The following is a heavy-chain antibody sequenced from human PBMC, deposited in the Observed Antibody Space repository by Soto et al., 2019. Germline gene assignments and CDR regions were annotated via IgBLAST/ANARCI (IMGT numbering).Heavy chain of an antibody. Sequence: ASVKVSCKASGYTFTGYYMHWVRQAPGQGLEWMGWINPNSGGTNYAQKFQGWDTMTRDTSISTAYMELSRLRSDDTAVYYCARDVYYYDSSGYYSGGMDVWGQGTTVTVSS. J-gene: IGHJ6*02. CDR3: ARDVYYYDSSGYYSGGMDV. V-gene: IGHV1-2*04. CDR2: INPNSGGT. D-gene: IGHD3-22*01. CDR1: GYTFTGYY.